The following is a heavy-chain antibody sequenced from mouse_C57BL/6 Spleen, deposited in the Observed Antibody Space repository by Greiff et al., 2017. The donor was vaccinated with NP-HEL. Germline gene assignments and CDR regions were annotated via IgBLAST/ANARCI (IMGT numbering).Heavy chain of an antibody. V-gene: IGHV1-53*01. Sequence: QVQLQQPGTELVKPGASVKLSCKASGYAFTSYWMHWVKQRPGQGLEWIGNINPSNGGTNYNEKFKSKATLTVDKSSSTAYMQLSSLTSEDSAVYYCARGRLGTYGSSSDYWGQGTTLTVSS. CDR3: ARGRLGTYGSSSDY. J-gene: IGHJ2*01. CDR1: GYAFTSYW. D-gene: IGHD1-1*01. CDR2: INPSNGGT.